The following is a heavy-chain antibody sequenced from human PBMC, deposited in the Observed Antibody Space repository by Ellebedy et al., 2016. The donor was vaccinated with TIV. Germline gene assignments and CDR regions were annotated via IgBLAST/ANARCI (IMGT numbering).Heavy chain of an antibody. D-gene: IGHD6-13*01. CDR3: AREGIAAAGADYYYYYGMDV. J-gene: IGHJ6*02. CDR2: INHSGST. V-gene: IGHV4-34*01. CDR1: GGSFSGYY. Sequence: MPSETLSLTCAVYGGSFSGYYWSWIRQPPGKGLEWIGEINHSGSTNYNPSLKSRVTISVDTSKNQFSLKLSSVTAADTAVYYCAREGIAAAGADYYYYYGMDVWGQGTTVTVSS.